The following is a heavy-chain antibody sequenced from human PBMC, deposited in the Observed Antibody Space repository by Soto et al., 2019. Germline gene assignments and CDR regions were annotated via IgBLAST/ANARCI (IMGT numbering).Heavy chain of an antibody. CDR2: ISYDGRNK. J-gene: IGHJ6*02. CDR3: ARPARTVTTFGMQV. Sequence: GGSLRLSCAAAGFTFRSYAMHWVRQAPGKGLEWVAVISYDGRNKYYADSVKGRFTISIDNSKNTLYLQMNSLRAEDTAVYYCARPARTVTTFGMQVWGPGTTLAVSS. CDR1: GFTFRSYA. D-gene: IGHD4-17*01. V-gene: IGHV3-30*03.